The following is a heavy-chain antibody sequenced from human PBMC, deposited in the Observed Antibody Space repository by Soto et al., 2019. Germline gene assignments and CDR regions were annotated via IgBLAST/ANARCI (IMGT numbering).Heavy chain of an antibody. V-gene: IGHV3-64D*06. D-gene: IGHD3-3*01. Sequence: GGSLRLSCSASGFTFSSYAMHWVRQAPGKGLEYVSAISSNGGSTYYADSVKGRFTISRDNSKNTLYLQMSSLRAEDTAVYYCVKGFDYYYYGMDVWGQGTTVTVSS. CDR3: VKGFDYYYYGMDV. J-gene: IGHJ6*02. CDR1: GFTFSSYA. CDR2: ISSNGGST.